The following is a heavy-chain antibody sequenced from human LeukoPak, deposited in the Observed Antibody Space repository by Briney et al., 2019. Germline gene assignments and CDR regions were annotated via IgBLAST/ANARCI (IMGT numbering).Heavy chain of an antibody. CDR1: GGSISSYY. CDR3: ARLSGAPVRHPIYHFDY. Sequence: SETLSLTCTVSGGSISSYYWSWIRQPPGKGLEWIGYIYYSGSTNYNPSLKSRVTISLDTSKDQFSLKLSSVTAADTAIYYCARLSGAPVRHPIYHFDYWGQGTLVTVSS. CDR2: IYYSGST. D-gene: IGHD2-2*02. V-gene: IGHV4-59*08. J-gene: IGHJ4*02.